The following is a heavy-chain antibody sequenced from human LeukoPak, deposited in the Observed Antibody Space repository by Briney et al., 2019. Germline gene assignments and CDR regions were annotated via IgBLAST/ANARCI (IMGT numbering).Heavy chain of an antibody. J-gene: IGHJ4*02. CDR1: GFTFSSYD. D-gene: IGHD3-3*01. V-gene: IGHV3-13*05. CDR2: IGTAGDP. Sequence: GGSLRLSCAASGFTFSSYDMHWVRQATGKGLEWVSAIGTAGDPYYPGSVKGRFTISRDNSKNTLYLQMSSLRAEDTAVYYCVKGESGYYSLGYWGQGTLVTVSS. CDR3: VKGESGYYSLGY.